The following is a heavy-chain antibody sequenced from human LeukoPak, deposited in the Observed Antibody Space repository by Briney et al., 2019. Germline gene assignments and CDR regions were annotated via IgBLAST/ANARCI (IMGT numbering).Heavy chain of an antibody. CDR3: ARDSVTREMATRYDY. CDR1: GGSVSSGSYY. V-gene: IGHV4-61*01. CDR2: IYYSGST. Sequence: SETLSLTCTVSGGSVSSGSYYWSWIRQPPGKGLEGMGYIYYSGSTNYNPSLKSRVTISVDTSKNQFSLKLSSVTAADTAVYYCARDSVTREMATRYDYWGQGTLVTVSS. D-gene: IGHD5-24*01. J-gene: IGHJ4*02.